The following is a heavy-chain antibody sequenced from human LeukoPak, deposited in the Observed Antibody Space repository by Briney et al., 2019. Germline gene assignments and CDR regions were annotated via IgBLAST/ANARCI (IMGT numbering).Heavy chain of an antibody. CDR2: ISAYNGNT. CDR1: GYTFTSHG. V-gene: IGHV1-18*04. J-gene: IGHJ5*02. D-gene: IGHD2-21*02. Sequence: WASVKVSCKASGYTFTSHGISWVRQAPGQGLEWMGWISAYNGNTNYAQKLQGRVTMTTDTSTSTAYMELRSLRSDDTAVYHCARDLGLPVAGSTPWGQGTLVTVSS. CDR3: ARDLGLPVAGSTP.